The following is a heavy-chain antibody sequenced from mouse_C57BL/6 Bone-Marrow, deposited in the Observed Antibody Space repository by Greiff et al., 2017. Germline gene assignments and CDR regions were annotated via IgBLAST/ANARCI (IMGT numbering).Heavy chain of an antibody. CDR3: ARDYDYYYARDY. CDR1: GYTFTSYW. Sequence: QVQLQQPGTELVKPGASVKLSCKASGYTFTSYWMHWVKQRPGQGLEWIGNINPSNGGTNYNEKLKSKATLPVDKSSSTGYMQLSSLTSEDSAVYYCARDYDYYYARDYWGQGTLGTVSA. CDR2: INPSNGGT. J-gene: IGHJ4*01. V-gene: IGHV1-53*01. D-gene: IGHD2-4*01.